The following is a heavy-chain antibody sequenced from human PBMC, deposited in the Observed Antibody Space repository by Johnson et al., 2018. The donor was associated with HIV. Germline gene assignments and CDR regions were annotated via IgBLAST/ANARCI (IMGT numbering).Heavy chain of an antibody. D-gene: IGHD1-26*01. CDR2: IYSGGST. CDR3: ATSMGATALAFDI. CDR1: GFTVSSNY. Sequence: VQLVESGGGVVQPGRSLRLSCAASGFTVSSNYMSWVRQAPGKGLEWVSVIYSGGSTYYADSVKGRFTISRDNSKNTLYLHMNSLRAEDTAVYYCATSMGATALAFDIWGQGTVVTVSS. V-gene: IGHV3-66*02. J-gene: IGHJ3*02.